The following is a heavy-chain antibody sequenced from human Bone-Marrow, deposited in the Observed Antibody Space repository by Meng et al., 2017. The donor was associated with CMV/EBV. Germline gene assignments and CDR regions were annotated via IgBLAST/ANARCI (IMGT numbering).Heavy chain of an antibody. CDR1: GGTFSSYA. V-gene: IGHV1-69*10. CDR2: IIPILGIA. D-gene: IGHD5-12*01. CDR3: AREVDIGYYFDY. Sequence: SVKVSCKASGGTFSSYAISWVRQAPGQGLEWMGGIIPILGIANYAQKFQGRVTITADKSTSTAYMELSSLRSEDTAVYYCAREVDIGYYFDYWGQGTRVTGSS. J-gene: IGHJ4*02.